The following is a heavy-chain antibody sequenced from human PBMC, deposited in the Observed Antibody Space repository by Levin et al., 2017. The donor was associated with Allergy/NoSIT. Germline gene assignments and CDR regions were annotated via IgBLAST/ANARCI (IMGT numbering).Heavy chain of an antibody. Sequence: SGGSLRLSCAASGFSFSSYAMTWVRQAPGKGLEWVSVISASGGTTYYADSVKGRFTISRDNSKNTQYLQMNSLRAEDTAAYFCAKGSRIFGVVGHFDALDIWGRGTMVTVSS. D-gene: IGHD3-3*01. J-gene: IGHJ3*02. V-gene: IGHV3-23*01. CDR3: AKGSRIFGVVGHFDALDI. CDR2: ISASGGTT. CDR1: GFSFSSYA.